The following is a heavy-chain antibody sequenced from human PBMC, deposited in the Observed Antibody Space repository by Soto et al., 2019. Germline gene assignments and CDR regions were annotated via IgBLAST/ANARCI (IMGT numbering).Heavy chain of an antibody. Sequence: EVQLLESGGGLVQPGGSLRLSCAASGFTFSSYAMSWVRQAPGKGLEWVSAISGSGGSTYYADSVKGRFTISRDNSKNTLYLQMNSLRAEDTAVYYCAKDHRGQWLVSNHFDYWGQGTLVTVSS. CDR3: AKDHRGQWLVSNHFDY. J-gene: IGHJ4*02. D-gene: IGHD6-19*01. CDR1: GFTFSSYA. CDR2: ISGSGGST. V-gene: IGHV3-23*01.